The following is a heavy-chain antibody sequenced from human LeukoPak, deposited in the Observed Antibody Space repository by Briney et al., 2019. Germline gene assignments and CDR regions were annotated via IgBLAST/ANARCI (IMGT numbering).Heavy chain of an antibody. Sequence: GGSLRLSCAASGFTVSSNYMSWVRQAPGKGLEWVSLIYSGGTTYYADSVKGRFTISRDNSKNTLYLQMNSLRAEDTAVYYSARDLAAPYGNWFDPWGQGTLVTVSS. J-gene: IGHJ5*02. D-gene: IGHD6-6*01. CDR3: ARDLAAPYGNWFDP. V-gene: IGHV3-53*01. CDR1: GFTVSSNY. CDR2: IYSGGTT.